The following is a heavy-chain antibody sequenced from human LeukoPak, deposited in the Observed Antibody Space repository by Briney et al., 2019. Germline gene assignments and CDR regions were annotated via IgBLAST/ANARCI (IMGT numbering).Heavy chain of an antibody. V-gene: IGHV3-33*01. CDR2: IWYDGSNK. CDR3: ARLAPTYYYGSGSYSDY. D-gene: IGHD3-10*01. J-gene: IGHJ4*02. Sequence: GGSLRLSCAASGFTFSSYGMHWVRQAPGKGLEWVAVIWYDGSNKYYADSVKGRFTISRDNSKNTLYLQMNSLRAEDTAVYYCARLAPTYYYGSGSYSDYWGQGTLVTVSS. CDR1: GFTFSSYG.